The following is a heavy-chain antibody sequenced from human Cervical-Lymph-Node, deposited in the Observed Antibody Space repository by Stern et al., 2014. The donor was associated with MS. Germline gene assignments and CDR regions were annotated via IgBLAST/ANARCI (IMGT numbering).Heavy chain of an antibody. J-gene: IGHJ4*02. D-gene: IGHD4-23*01. CDR2: ISSGGSYI. V-gene: IGHV3-21*01. CDR1: GFTFRSYS. CDR3: ARGRGGNYRYYFDY. Sequence: EVQLAESVGGLVTPGGSLRLSCAASGFTFRSYSMNWVRQAPGKGLEWAASISSGGSYIYSADSLKGRFTISRDNAKNSLYRQMNSLRAEDWAVYYCARGRGGNYRYYFDYWGQGTLVTVSA.